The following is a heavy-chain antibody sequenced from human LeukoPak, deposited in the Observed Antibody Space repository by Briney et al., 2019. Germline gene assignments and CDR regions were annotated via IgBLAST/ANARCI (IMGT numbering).Heavy chain of an antibody. CDR3: ARLRRTSSRAFDI. D-gene: IGHD2-2*01. CDR2: ISSSSSYI. V-gene: IGHV3-21*01. Sequence: GGSLRLSCAASGFTFSSYSVNWVRQAPGKGLEWVSSISSSSSYIYYADSVKGRFTISRDNAKNSLYLQMNSLRAEDTAVYYCARLRRTSSRAFDICGQGTMVTVSS. J-gene: IGHJ3*02. CDR1: GFTFSSYS.